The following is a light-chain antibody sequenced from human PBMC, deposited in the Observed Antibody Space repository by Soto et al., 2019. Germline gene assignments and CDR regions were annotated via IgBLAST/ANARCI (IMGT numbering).Light chain of an antibody. CDR1: QSVRNY. V-gene: IGKV3-11*01. Sequence: EIVLTQSPATLSLAPWERATLSCRASQSVRNYLVWCQQKPGQAPRLLIYDASNRASGVPAKFSGSGSGTEFTLTISSLQSEGFAVYYCQQYDNWPPLTFGPGTKVDIK. J-gene: IGKJ3*01. CDR2: DAS. CDR3: QQYDNWPPLT.